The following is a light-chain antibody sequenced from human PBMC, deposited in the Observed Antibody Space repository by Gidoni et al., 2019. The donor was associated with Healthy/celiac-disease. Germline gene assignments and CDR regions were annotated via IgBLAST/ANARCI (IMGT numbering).Light chain of an antibody. CDR3: QQRSNWPT. V-gene: IGKV3-11*01. Sequence: EIVLTQSPATLSLSPGERATLSCRASQCVSSYLAWYQQKPGQAPRRLIYDASNRATGIPARFSGSGSGTDFTLTISSLEPEDFAVYYCQQRSNWPTFGQGTKLEIK. CDR2: DAS. J-gene: IGKJ2*01. CDR1: QCVSSY.